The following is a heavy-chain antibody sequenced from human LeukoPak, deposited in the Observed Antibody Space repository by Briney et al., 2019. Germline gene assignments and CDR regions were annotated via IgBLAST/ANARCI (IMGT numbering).Heavy chain of an antibody. D-gene: IGHD6-13*01. V-gene: IGHV4-4*07. Sequence: SETLSLTCTVSGGSISSYYWSWIRQPAGKGLELIGRIDNSGNTNYKHSLKSRVTMSVDTSKKQFSLKLSSVTAADTAVYYCARVSSSWYKDWYFDLWGRGTLVTVSS. CDR2: IDNSGNT. CDR1: GGSISSYY. CDR3: ARVSSSWYKDWYFDL. J-gene: IGHJ2*01.